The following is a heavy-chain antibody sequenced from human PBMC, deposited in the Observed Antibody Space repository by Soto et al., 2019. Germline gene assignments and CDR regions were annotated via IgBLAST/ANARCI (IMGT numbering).Heavy chain of an antibody. CDR3: AKVRFEGSSWYYFDY. CDR2: ISYDGSNK. V-gene: IGHV3-30*18. CDR1: GFTFSSYG. D-gene: IGHD6-13*01. J-gene: IGHJ4*02. Sequence: HPGGSLRLSCAASGFTFSSYGMHWVRQAPGKGLEWVAVISYDGSNKYYADSVKGRFTISRDNSKNTLYLQMNSLRAEDTAVYYCAKVRFEGSSWYYFDYWGQGTLVTVSS.